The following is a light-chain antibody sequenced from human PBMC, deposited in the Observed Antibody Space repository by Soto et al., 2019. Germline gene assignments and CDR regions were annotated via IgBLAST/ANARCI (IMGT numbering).Light chain of an antibody. CDR3: ATWDDSLSAVL. Sequence: QSVLTQPPSVSAAPGQKVTISCSGTRSNIGKDFVSWYQQLPGRAPKLLIYDNNRRPSGIPDRFSDSKSGTSATLGITGLQTGDEADYFCATWDDSLSAVLFGGGTKLTVL. V-gene: IGLV1-51*01. J-gene: IGLJ2*01. CDR2: DNN. CDR1: RSNIGKDF.